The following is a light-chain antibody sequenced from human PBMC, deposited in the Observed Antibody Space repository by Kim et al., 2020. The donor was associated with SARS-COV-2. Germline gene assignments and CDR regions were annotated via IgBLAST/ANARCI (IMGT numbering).Light chain of an antibody. J-gene: IGKJ1*01. Sequence: PPGESAPLSCRASRSVSSNWLAWYQQRPGQAPRLLIYGASSRATGIPDSFSGSGSGTDFTLTISRLEPEDCAVYYCQQYGNPPRTFGQGTKVDIK. CDR1: RSVSSNW. CDR3: QQYGNPPRT. CDR2: GAS. V-gene: IGKV3-20*01.